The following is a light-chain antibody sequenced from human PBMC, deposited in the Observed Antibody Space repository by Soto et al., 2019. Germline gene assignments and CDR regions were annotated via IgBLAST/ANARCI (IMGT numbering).Light chain of an antibody. CDR2: YDS. CDR1: NIGRKS. J-gene: IGLJ2*01. CDR3: QVWDNTSDHVV. V-gene: IGLV3-21*04. Sequence: SSELTQPPSVSVAPGKTARITCGGNNIGRKSVHWYQQKPGQAPVLVIYYDSDRPSGIPERFSGSNSGNTAALTISRVEAGDEADYYCQVWDNTSDHVVFGGGTKLTVL.